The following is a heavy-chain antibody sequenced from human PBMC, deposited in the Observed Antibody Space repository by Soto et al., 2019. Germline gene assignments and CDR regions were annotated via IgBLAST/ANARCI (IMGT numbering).Heavy chain of an antibody. CDR2: IYHSGST. CDR1: GGSISSGGYS. D-gene: IGHD1-1*01. Sequence: TSETPSLTCAVSGGSISSGGYSWSWIRQPPGKGLEWIGYIYHSGSTYYNPSLKSRVTISVDRSKNQFSLKLSSVTAADTAVYYCARVGLVYWDDGGAFDIWGQGTMVTVSS. CDR3: ARVGLVYWDDGGAFDI. J-gene: IGHJ3*02. V-gene: IGHV4-30-2*01.